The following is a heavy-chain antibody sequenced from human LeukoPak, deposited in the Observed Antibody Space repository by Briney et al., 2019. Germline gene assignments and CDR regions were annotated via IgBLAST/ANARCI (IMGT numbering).Heavy chain of an antibody. D-gene: IGHD1-14*01. CDR2: INAGNGNT. CDR3: ARTYNLRPFDY. CDR1: GYTFTSYA. J-gene: IGHJ4*02. V-gene: IGHV1-3*01. Sequence: ASVKASCKASGYTFTSYAMHWVRQAPGQRLEWMGWINAGNGNTKYSQKFQGRVTITRDASASTAYMELSSLRSEDTAVYYCARTYNLRPFDYWGQGTLVTVSS.